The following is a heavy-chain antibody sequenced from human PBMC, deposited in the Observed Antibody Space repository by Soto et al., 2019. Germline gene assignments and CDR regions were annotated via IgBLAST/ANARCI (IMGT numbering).Heavy chain of an antibody. D-gene: IGHD3-10*01. CDR3: AKWALELRGVIISPRADYYYYYGMDV. CDR1: GFTFSSYA. J-gene: IGHJ6*02. V-gene: IGHV3-23*01. CDR2: ISGSGGST. Sequence: EVQLLESGGGLVQPGGSLRLSCAASGFTFSSYAMSWVRQAPGKGLEWVSAISGSGGSTYYADSVKGRFTISRDNSKNTLYLQMNSLRAEDTAVYYCAKWALELRGVIISPRADYYYYYGMDVWGQGTTVTVSS.